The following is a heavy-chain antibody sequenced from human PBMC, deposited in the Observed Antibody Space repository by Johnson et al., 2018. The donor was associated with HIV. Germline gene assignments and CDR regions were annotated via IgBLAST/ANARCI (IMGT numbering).Heavy chain of an antibody. Sequence: QVQLMESGGGLVKPGGSLRLSCAASGSTFSDYYMTWIRQAPGKGLEWVSYISSSGSTIYYADSVKGRFTISRDYAKKSVYLQMNSRRVEDTAVYYCARDPGALSSSIWGQGTMVTVS. D-gene: IGHD6-6*01. V-gene: IGHV3-11*04. CDR3: ARDPGALSSSI. CDR1: GSTFSDYY. J-gene: IGHJ3*02. CDR2: ISSSGSTI.